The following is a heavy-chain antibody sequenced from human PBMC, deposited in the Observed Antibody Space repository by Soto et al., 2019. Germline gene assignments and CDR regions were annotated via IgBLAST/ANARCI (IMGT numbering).Heavy chain of an antibody. V-gene: IGHV3-21*01. Sequence: EVHLVESGGGLVKPGGSLRLSCAVSGFTFSSCTMNWVRQAPGKGLEWVSSISPSTSHIYYADSVKGRFTISRDNAKNSLFLKRDGLGAEDTAVFYCWGCRGGACHQSSGMDVWGQGTTVTVSS. CDR2: ISPSTSHI. J-gene: IGHJ6*02. CDR3: WGCRGGACHQSSGMDV. CDR1: GFTFSSCT. D-gene: IGHD2-15*01.